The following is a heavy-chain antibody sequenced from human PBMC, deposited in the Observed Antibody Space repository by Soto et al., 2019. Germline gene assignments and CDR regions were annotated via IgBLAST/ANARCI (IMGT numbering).Heavy chain of an antibody. CDR3: ARDYGQQLVRFYFDY. Sequence: GGSLRLSCAASGFTFSSYGMHWVRQAPGKGLEWVAVIWYDGSNKYYADSVKGRFTISRDNSKNTLYLQMNSLRAEDTAVYYCARDYGQQLVRFYFDYWGQGTLVTVSS. V-gene: IGHV3-33*01. CDR1: GFTFSSYG. D-gene: IGHD6-13*01. J-gene: IGHJ4*02. CDR2: IWYDGSNK.